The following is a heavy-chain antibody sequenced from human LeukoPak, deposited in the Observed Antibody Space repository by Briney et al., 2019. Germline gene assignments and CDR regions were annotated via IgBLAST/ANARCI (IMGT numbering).Heavy chain of an antibody. V-gene: IGHV4-4*07. CDR3: ARGEIRLVRGVINTDAFDI. Sequence: PSETLSLTCTVSGGSISSYFWAWIRQPAGKGLEWIGRIYTNGNTDYNPSLKSRVTVSVDTSKNQFSLRLSSVTAADTAVYYCARGEIRLVRGVINTDAFDIWGQGTMVTVSS. CDR1: GGSISSYF. D-gene: IGHD3-10*01. J-gene: IGHJ3*02. CDR2: IYTNGNT.